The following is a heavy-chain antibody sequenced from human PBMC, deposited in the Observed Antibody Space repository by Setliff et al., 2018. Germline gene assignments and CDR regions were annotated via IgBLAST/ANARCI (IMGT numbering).Heavy chain of an antibody. J-gene: IGHJ6*02. Sequence: GGSLRLSCAASGFTFSIYSMSWVRQAPGKGLEWVALISATGGATYYADSVKGRFTIFRDNSKNSLYLQMNDLRAEDTAVYYCARLYYDYVWGSYRLYYYYGMDVWGQGTTVTVSS. CDR2: ISATGGAT. CDR3: ARLYYDYVWGSYRLYYYYGMDV. CDR1: GFTFSIYS. V-gene: IGHV3-23*01. D-gene: IGHD3-16*02.